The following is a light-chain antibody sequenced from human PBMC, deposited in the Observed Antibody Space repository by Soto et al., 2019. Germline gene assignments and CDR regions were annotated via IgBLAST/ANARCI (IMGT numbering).Light chain of an antibody. Sequence: DIQLTQSPSFLSASVGYRVTITCRASQGISSYLAWYQQKPGKAPKLLIYAASTLQSGVPSRFSGSGSGTEFTLTISSLQSEDFATYYCQQLNSYPLTFGQGTRLEIK. CDR2: AAS. CDR3: QQLNSYPLT. J-gene: IGKJ5*01. CDR1: QGISSY. V-gene: IGKV1-9*01.